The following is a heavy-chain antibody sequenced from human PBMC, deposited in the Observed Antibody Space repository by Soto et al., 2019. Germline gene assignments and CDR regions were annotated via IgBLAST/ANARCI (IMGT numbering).Heavy chain of an antibody. D-gene: IGHD3-3*01. Sequence: GASVKVSCKASGYTFTSYDINWVRQATGQGLEWMGWMNPNSGNTGYAQKFQGRVTMTRNTSISTAYMELSSLRSEDTAVYYCARGPQNTNVLRFLEWYPPSGVDVWGQGTTVTVSS. V-gene: IGHV1-8*01. J-gene: IGHJ6*02. CDR2: MNPNSGNT. CDR3: ARGPQNTNVLRFLEWYPPSGVDV. CDR1: GYTFTSYD.